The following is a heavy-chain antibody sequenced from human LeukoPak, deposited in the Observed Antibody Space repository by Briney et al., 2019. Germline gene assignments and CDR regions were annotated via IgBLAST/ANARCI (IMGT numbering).Heavy chain of an antibody. Sequence: SETLSLTCTVSGGSISSHYWSWIRQPPGKGLEWIGEINHSGSTNYNPSLKSRVTISVDTSKNQFSLKLSSVTAADTAVYYCARARSSSFYYYYYYMDVWGQGTLVTVSS. CDR2: INHSGST. CDR3: ARARSSSFYYYYYYMDV. V-gene: IGHV4-34*01. D-gene: IGHD6-6*01. CDR1: GGSISSHY. J-gene: IGHJ6*03.